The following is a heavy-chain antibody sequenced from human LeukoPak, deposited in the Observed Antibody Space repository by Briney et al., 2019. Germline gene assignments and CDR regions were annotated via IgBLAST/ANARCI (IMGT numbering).Heavy chain of an antibody. D-gene: IGHD2-2*01. Sequence: PGGSLRLSCAASGFSFTSYGMSWVRQAPGKGLEWVSAISGSGLSIYYADSVKGRFTISRDNSQNTLYLQMNSLRAEDTAVYYCAKGQPYFDYWGQGTLVTVSS. J-gene: IGHJ4*02. CDR1: GFSFTSYG. CDR3: AKGQPYFDY. CDR2: ISGSGLSI. V-gene: IGHV3-23*01.